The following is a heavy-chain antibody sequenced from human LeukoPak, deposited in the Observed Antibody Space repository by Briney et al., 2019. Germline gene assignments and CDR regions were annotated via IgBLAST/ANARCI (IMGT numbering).Heavy chain of an antibody. J-gene: IGHJ1*01. D-gene: IGHD3-10*01. CDR3: ARDSPLYGSGSYYNDEYFQH. Sequence: ASVKVSCKASGYTFTSYYMHWVRQAPGQGLEWMGIINPSGGSTSHAQKFQGRVTMTRDTSTSTVYMELSSLRSEDTAVYYCARDSPLYGSGSYYNDEYFQHWGQGTLVTVSS. CDR2: INPSGGST. V-gene: IGHV1-46*03. CDR1: GYTFTSYY.